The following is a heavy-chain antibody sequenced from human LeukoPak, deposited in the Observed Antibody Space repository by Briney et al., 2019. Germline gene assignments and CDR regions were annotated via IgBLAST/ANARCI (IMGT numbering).Heavy chain of an antibody. V-gene: IGHV3-74*01. D-gene: IGHD3-22*01. CDR1: GFTFNNYW. Sequence: GGSLRLSCVASGFTFNNYWLHWVRQAPGKGLVWVSGIIFGGSSTRYADSMKGRFTISRDNAKNTLYLQMNSLRAEDTAVYYCARVSYYDSSGYYYSPFGYFDYWGQGTLVTVSS. CDR3: ARVSYYDSSGYYYSPFGYFDY. J-gene: IGHJ4*02. CDR2: IIFGGSST.